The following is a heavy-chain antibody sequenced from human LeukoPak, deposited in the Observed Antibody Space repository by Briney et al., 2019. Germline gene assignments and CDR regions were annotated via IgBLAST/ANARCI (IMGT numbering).Heavy chain of an antibody. D-gene: IGHD3-10*01. J-gene: IGHJ4*02. CDR1: GGSISSYY. CDR3: ARLRRGFLDY. CDR2: IYYSGSI. V-gene: IGHV4-39*01. Sequence: SYTLSLTCTVSGGSISSYYWGWIRQPPGKGLEWIGSIYYSGSIYYNPSLKSRVTISVDTSKNQFSLKLSSVTAADTAVYYCARLRRGFLDYWGQGTLVTVSS.